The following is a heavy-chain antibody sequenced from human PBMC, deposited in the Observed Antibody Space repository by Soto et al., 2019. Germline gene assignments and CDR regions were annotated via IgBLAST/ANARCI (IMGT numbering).Heavy chain of an antibody. CDR1: GGTFSSYA. J-gene: IGHJ6*02. Sequence: EASVKVSCKASGGTFSSYAISWVRQAPGQGLEWMGGIIPIFGTANYAQKFQGRVTITADESTSTAYMELSSLRSEDTAVYYCARAPQPAAIHDAGYYYYGMDVWGQGTTVTVSS. V-gene: IGHV1-69*13. D-gene: IGHD2-2*02. CDR2: IIPIFGTA. CDR3: ARAPQPAAIHDAGYYYYGMDV.